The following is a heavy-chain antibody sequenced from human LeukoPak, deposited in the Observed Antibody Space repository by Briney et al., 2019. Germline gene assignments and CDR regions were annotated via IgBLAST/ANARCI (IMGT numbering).Heavy chain of an antibody. J-gene: IGHJ4*02. D-gene: IGHD5-18*01. Sequence: GGAQRLSCAASGFTFSSYAMSWVRQAPGKGLEWVAAISGSGGSTYYADSVKGCFTISRDNSKNTLYLQMNSLRAEDTAVYYCAKEGKGQRWSKALFDYWGQGTLVTVSS. CDR2: ISGSGGST. CDR1: GFTFSSYA. V-gene: IGHV3-23*01. CDR3: AKEGKGQRWSKALFDY.